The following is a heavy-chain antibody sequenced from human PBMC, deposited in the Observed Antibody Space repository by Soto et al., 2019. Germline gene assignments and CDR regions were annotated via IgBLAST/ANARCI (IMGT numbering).Heavy chain of an antibody. Sequence: PGGSLRLSCAASGFTFSSYAMSWVRQAPGKGLEWVSAISGSGGSTYYADSVKGRFTISRDNSKNTLYLQMNSLRAEDTAVYYCAKDRGPSTMIVVDTQYYFDYWGQGTLVTVSS. V-gene: IGHV3-23*01. CDR1: GFTFSSYA. CDR2: ISGSGGST. D-gene: IGHD3-22*01. CDR3: AKDRGPSTMIVVDTQYYFDY. J-gene: IGHJ4*02.